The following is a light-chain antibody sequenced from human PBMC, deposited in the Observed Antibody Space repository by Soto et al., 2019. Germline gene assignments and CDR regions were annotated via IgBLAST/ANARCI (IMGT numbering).Light chain of an antibody. J-gene: IGKJ1*01. CDR3: QQRYNWPPT. CDR2: DAS. Sequence: ETVLTHSPATLSLTPGERAKLSCRASQFIDSYLAWYRQIPGQAPRLLIYDASNRATGIPDRFSGSGSGTDFTLTISRLEPEDFAVYYCQQRYNWPPTFGQGTKVDIK. CDR1: QFIDSY. V-gene: IGKV3-11*01.